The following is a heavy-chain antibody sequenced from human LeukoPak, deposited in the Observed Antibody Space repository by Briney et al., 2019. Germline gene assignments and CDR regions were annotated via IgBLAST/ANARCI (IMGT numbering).Heavy chain of an antibody. V-gene: IGHV3-48*01. D-gene: IGHD3-10*01. CDR3: AGGSGSRYYYYYGMDV. CDR2: ISSSSSTI. CDR1: GFTFSSYS. Sequence: AGGSLRLSCAASGFTFSSYSMNWVRQAPGKGLEWVSYISSSSSTIYYADSVKGRFTISRDNAKNSLYLQMNSLRAEDTAVYYCAGGSGSRYYYYYGMDVWGQGTTVTVSS. J-gene: IGHJ6*02.